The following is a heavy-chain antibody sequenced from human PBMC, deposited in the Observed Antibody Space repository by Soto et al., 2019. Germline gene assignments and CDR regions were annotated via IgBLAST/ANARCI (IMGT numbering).Heavy chain of an antibody. V-gene: IGHV4-39*01. CDR2: IYYSGST. D-gene: IGHD6-19*01. Sequence: PSETLSLTCTVSGGSISSSSYYWGWIRQPPGKGLEWIGSIYYSGSTYYNPSLKSRVTISVDTSKNQFSLKLSSVTAADTAVYYCARHSAPRWLVPGQVEMATMRYNWFDPWGQGNLVTVSS. J-gene: IGHJ5*02. CDR1: GGSISSSSYY. CDR3: ARHSAPRWLVPGQVEMATMRYNWFDP.